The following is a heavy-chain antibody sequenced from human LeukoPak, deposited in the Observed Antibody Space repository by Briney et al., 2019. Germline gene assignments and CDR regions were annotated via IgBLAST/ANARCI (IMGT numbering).Heavy chain of an antibody. Sequence: GGSLRLSCAASGFTFRNYWMGWVRQAPGKGLEWVANTKPDGTAEYYADSVRGRFTTSRDNANNVLYLQMHSLRGEDTAVYYCARDGGLHTNFDYWGQGTLVTVSS. CDR1: GFTFRNYW. CDR2: TKPDGTAE. CDR3: ARDGGLHTNFDY. V-gene: IGHV3-7*01. D-gene: IGHD2-15*01. J-gene: IGHJ4*02.